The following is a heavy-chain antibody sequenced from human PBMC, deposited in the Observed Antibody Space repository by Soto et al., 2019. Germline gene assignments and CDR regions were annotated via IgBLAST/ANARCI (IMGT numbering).Heavy chain of an antibody. V-gene: IGHV1-18*01. CDR3: AREGDRPYYDYGMDV. D-gene: IGHD3-16*01. J-gene: IGHJ6*02. CDR1: GYSFTRYG. Sequence: QVQLVQSGNEVKKPGASVNVSCKASGYSFTRYGISWVLQAPGQGLEWMGWISGYNGKTKYAQKLQGRDSMTTDTSTSTAYMELRSLGSDDTAVYYCAREGDRPYYDYGMDVWGQGTTVTVSS. CDR2: ISGYNGKT.